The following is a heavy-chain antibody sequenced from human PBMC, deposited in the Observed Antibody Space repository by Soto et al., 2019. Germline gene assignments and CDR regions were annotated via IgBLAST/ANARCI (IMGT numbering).Heavy chain of an antibody. CDR3: ARDLLEGYGDSAPWYFDL. CDR1: GFTFSSYG. D-gene: IGHD4-17*01. V-gene: IGHV3-33*01. CDR2: IWYDGSNK. Sequence: GGSLRLSCAASGFTFSSYGMHWVRQAPGKGLEWVAVIWYDGSNKYYADSVKGRFTISRDNSKNTLYLQMNSLRAEDTAVYYCARDLLEGYGDSAPWYFDLWGRGTLVTVSS. J-gene: IGHJ2*01.